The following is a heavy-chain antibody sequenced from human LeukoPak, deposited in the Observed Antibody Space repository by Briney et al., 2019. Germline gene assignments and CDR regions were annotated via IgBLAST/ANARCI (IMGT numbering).Heavy chain of an antibody. CDR1: GFTFSSYS. CDR2: IKQDGSEK. Sequence: GGSLRLSCAASGFTFSSYSMNWVRQAPGKGLEWVANIKQDGSEKYYVDSVKGRFTISRDNAKNSLYLQMNSLRAEDTAVYYCARDQWLDAFDIWGQGTMVTVSS. D-gene: IGHD6-19*01. J-gene: IGHJ3*02. CDR3: ARDQWLDAFDI. V-gene: IGHV3-7*01.